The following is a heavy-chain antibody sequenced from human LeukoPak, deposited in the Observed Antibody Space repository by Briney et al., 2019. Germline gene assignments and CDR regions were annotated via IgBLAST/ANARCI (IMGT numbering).Heavy chain of an antibody. Sequence: ASVKVSCKASGYTFTSYDINWVRQATGQGLEWMGWMNPNSGNTGYAQKFQGRVTITRNTSISTAYMELSSLRSEDTAVYYCARASGYSSSWYYCYYYYMDVWGKGTTVTVSS. J-gene: IGHJ6*03. CDR2: MNPNSGNT. CDR1: GYTFTSYD. V-gene: IGHV1-8*03. D-gene: IGHD6-13*01. CDR3: ARASGYSSSWYYCYYYYMDV.